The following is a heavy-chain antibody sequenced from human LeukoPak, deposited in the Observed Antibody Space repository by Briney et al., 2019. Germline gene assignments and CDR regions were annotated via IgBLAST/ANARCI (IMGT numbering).Heavy chain of an antibody. CDR2: IKQDGSEK. V-gene: IGHV3-7*01. CDR1: GFTFSSYW. CDR3: ARLRGMRRDWFDP. Sequence: GGSLRLSCAASGFTFSSYWMSWVRQAPGKGLEWVANIKQDGSEKYYVDSVKGRFTISRDNAKNSLYLQMNSLRAEDTAVYYCARLRGMRRDWFDPWGQGTLVTVSS. J-gene: IGHJ5*02.